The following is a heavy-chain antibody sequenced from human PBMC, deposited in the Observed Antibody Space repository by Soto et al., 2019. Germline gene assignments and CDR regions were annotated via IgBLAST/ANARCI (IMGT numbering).Heavy chain of an antibody. J-gene: IGHJ4*02. Sequence: EVQLLESGGGLVQPGGSLRLSCVGSGFIFTSHAMSWVRQAPGKGLEWVSSIGGGGTPTYYADSVQGRFTISRDNSKNTLYLQMNSLRAEDTAVYYCAPGSSGAGGEDYWGQGTLVTVSA. CDR1: GFIFTSHA. D-gene: IGHD3-10*01. CDR2: IGGGGTPT. V-gene: IGHV3-23*01. CDR3: APGSSGAGGEDY.